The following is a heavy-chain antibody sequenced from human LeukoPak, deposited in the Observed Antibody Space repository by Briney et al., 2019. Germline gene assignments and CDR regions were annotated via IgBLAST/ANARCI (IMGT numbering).Heavy chain of an antibody. V-gene: IGHV1-2*02. D-gene: IGHD3-22*01. CDR2: INPNSGGT. CDR3: ARGPRTGYYYDSSGYYPTIDY. J-gene: IGHJ4*02. CDR1: GYTFTSYG. Sequence: ASVKVSCKASGYTFTSYGISWVRQAPGQGLEWMGWINPNSGGTNYAQKFQGRVTMTRDTSISTAYMELSRLRSDDTAVYYCARGPRTGYYYDSSGYYPTIDYWGQGALVTVSS.